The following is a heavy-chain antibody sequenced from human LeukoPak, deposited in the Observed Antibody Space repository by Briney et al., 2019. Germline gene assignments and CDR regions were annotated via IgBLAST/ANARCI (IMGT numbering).Heavy chain of an antibody. Sequence: SVKVSCKASGGTFSNYAISWVRQAPGPGLEWMGGIIPILGTANYAPKFQDRVTISMDESTSTSFMELRSLRSEDTAVYYCANGNYYDRSGNHHRIYNWFDPWGQGTLVTVSS. J-gene: IGHJ5*02. CDR2: IIPILGTA. V-gene: IGHV1-69*05. CDR3: ANGNYYDRSGNHHRIYNWFDP. D-gene: IGHD3-22*01. CDR1: GGTFSNYA.